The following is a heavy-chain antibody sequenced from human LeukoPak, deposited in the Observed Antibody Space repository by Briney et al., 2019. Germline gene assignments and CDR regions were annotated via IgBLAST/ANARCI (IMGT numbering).Heavy chain of an antibody. CDR1: GYTLTGYY. V-gene: IGHV1-2*02. CDR3: ARDRLGLGELSLYDQ. J-gene: IGHJ5*02. CDR2: MNPNSGGT. D-gene: IGHD3-16*02. Sequence: ASVKVSCKASGYTLTGYYMHWVRQAPGQGLEWMGWMNPNSGGTKYAQKFQGRVTMTRDTSISTAYMELSRLRSDDTAMYYCARDRLGLGELSLYDQWGQGTLVTVFS.